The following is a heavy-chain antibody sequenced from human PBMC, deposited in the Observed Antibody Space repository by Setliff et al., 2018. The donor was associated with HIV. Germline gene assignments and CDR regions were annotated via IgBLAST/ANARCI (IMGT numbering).Heavy chain of an antibody. D-gene: IGHD3-10*01. CDR3: TTTLSLWFGAPFDY. Sequence: LSCAASGFPFSSAWMIWVRQAPGKGLDWVGLISGTTDYAAPVKGRFTISRDDSRNTLFLHMSDLKSEDTAVYYCTTTLSLWFGAPFDYWGQGTLVTVSS. CDR2: ISGTT. V-gene: IGHV3-15*01. CDR1: GFPFSSAW. J-gene: IGHJ4*02.